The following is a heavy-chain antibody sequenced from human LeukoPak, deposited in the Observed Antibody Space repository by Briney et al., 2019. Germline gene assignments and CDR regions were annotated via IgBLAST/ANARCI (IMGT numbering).Heavy chain of an antibody. V-gene: IGHV4-59*01. Sequence: SSETLSLTCTVSGGSISSYYWSWIRQPPGKGLEWIGYIYYSGSTNYNPSLKSRVTISVDTSKNQFSLKLSSVTAADTAVYYCARDRRGYYYYYGMDVWGQGTTVTVSS. J-gene: IGHJ6*02. D-gene: IGHD5-12*01. CDR1: GGSISSYY. CDR3: ARDRRGYYYYYGMDV. CDR2: IYYSGST.